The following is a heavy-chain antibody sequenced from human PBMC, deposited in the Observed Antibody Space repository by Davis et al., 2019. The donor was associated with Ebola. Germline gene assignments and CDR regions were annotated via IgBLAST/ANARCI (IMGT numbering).Heavy chain of an antibody. D-gene: IGHD2-2*02. CDR2: IYHSGTT. V-gene: IGHV4-38-2*02. CDR1: GYSINRGFT. Sequence: GSLRLSCTVSGYSINRGFTWGWIRQPPGKGLEWIGSIYHSGTTNYSPSFQGQVTISADRSTNTAYLQWSSLKASDTAMYYCARRTAIPNWYFDLWGRGTLVTVSS. CDR3: ARRTAIPNWYFDL. J-gene: IGHJ2*01.